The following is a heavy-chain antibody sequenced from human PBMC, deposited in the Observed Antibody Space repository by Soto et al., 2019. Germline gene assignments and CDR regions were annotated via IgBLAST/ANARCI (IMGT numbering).Heavy chain of an antibody. D-gene: IGHD3-10*01. CDR2: IYYSGNT. CDR1: GDSISSGDYY. CDR3: ASGITMVRGSWFDP. Sequence: SETLSLTCTVSGDSISSGDYYWSWIRQPPGKGLEWIGCIYYSGNTYYNPSLKRRFSISVDTSKNQFSLQLSSVTVADTAVYYCASGITMVRGSWFDPWGQGTLVTVPS. V-gene: IGHV4-30-4*01. J-gene: IGHJ5*02.